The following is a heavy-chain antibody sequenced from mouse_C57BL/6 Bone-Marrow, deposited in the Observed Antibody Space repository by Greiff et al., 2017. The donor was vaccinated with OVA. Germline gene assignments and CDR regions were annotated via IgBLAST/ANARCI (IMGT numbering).Heavy chain of an antibody. CDR2: INPNSGST. Sequence: VQLQQPGAELVKPGASVKLSCKASGYTFTSYWMHWVKQRPGQGLEWIGMINPNSGSTNYNEKFKSKATLTVDKSSSTAYMQLSSLTSEDSAVYYGARSVFYYCGSGYFDVWGTGTTVTVSS. CDR3: ARSVFYYCGSGYFDV. V-gene: IGHV1-64*01. D-gene: IGHD1-1*01. J-gene: IGHJ1*03. CDR1: GYTFTSYW.